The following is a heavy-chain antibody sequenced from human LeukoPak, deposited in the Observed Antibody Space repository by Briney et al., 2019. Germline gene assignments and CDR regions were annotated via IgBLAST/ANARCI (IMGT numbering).Heavy chain of an antibody. J-gene: IGHJ5*02. Sequence: GGSLRLSCAASNFTVSGNYMTWVRQTPGMGLECVSVMYTEDVTYYADSVKGRFTISRDNSKNTLYLQMNSLRTEDTAVYYCAGGRGGWYAFGSWGQGTLVTVSS. CDR1: NFTVSGNY. CDR3: AGGRGGWYAFGS. CDR2: MYTEDVT. D-gene: IGHD6-19*01. V-gene: IGHV3-53*01.